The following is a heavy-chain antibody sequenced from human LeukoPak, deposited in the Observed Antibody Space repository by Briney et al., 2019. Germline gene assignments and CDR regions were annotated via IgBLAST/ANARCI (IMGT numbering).Heavy chain of an antibody. V-gene: IGHV3-30-3*01. Sequence: GRSLRLSCTASGFTFSSYAMHWVRQAPGKGLEWVAFISYEGSNKYYADSVKGRFTISRDNSKSTLYLQMNSLRTEDTAVYYCARGEQWLIRGSSDYWGQGTLVTVSS. CDR3: ARGEQWLIRGSSDY. CDR2: ISYEGSNK. D-gene: IGHD6-19*01. CDR1: GFTFSSYA. J-gene: IGHJ4*02.